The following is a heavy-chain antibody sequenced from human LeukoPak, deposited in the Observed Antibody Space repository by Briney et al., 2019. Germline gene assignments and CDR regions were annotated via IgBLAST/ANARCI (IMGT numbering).Heavy chain of an antibody. Sequence: PGGSLRLSCAASGFTFSTYSMNWVRQAPGKGLEWLSYIRSGGTINYADPVKGRFIISRDNAKNSLYLQMNSLRDEDTAVYYCARDEAYGFDTWGQGTMVTVSS. CDR1: GFTFSTYS. J-gene: IGHJ3*02. CDR2: IRSGGTI. V-gene: IGHV3-48*02. CDR3: ARDEAYGFDT.